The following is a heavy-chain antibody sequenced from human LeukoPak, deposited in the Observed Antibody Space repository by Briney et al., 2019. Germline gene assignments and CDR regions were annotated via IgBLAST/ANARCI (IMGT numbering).Heavy chain of an antibody. D-gene: IGHD3-22*01. CDR3: ARSGYYDSSELGDY. CDR2: INHRGST. CDR1: GGSFSGYY. J-gene: IGHJ4*02. Sequence: SETLSLTCAVYGGSFSGYYWSWIRQPPGKGLEWIGEINHRGSTNYNPSLKSRVTISVDTSKNQFSLKLSSVTAADTAVYYCARSGYYDSSELGDYWGQGTLVTVSS. V-gene: IGHV4-34*01.